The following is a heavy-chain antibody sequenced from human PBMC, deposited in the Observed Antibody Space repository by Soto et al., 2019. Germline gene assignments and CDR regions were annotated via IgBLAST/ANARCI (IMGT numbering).Heavy chain of an antibody. D-gene: IGHD6-19*01. Sequence: EVQLVESGGDLVQRGGSLRLSCVASGFTFSVYSMNWVRQAPGKGLEWFSYITSDTKTIKYADSVKGRFTISRDNAKKSMYIQMNSLRDEDRGVYYCARSVEGRFDYWGQGTVVTVSS. CDR3: ARSVEGRFDY. V-gene: IGHV3-48*02. J-gene: IGHJ4*02. CDR2: ITSDTKTI. CDR1: GFTFSVYS.